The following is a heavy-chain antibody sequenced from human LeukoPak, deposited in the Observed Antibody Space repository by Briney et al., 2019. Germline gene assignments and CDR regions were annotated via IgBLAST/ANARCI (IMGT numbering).Heavy chain of an antibody. V-gene: IGHV3-21*01. D-gene: IGHD4-17*01. J-gene: IGHJ4*02. Sequence: SISSSTSYIYYADSVKGRFTISKDNAKNSLYLQMNSLRAEDTAVYYCARAGGSTVSHSDYWGQGTLVTVSS. CDR3: ARAGGSTVSHSDY. CDR2: ISSSTSYI.